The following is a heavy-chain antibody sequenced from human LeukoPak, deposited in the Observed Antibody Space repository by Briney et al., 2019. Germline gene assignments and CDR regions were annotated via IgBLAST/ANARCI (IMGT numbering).Heavy chain of an antibody. V-gene: IGHV3-21*01. D-gene: IGHD4-17*01. J-gene: IGHJ4*02. Sequence: SISSSTSYIYYADSVKGRFTISKDNAKNSLYLQMNSLRAEDTAVYYCARAGGSTVSHSDYWGQGTLVTVSS. CDR3: ARAGGSTVSHSDY. CDR2: ISSSTSYI.